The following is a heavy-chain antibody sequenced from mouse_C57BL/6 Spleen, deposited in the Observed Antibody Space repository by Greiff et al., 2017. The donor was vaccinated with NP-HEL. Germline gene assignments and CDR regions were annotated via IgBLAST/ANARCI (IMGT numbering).Heavy chain of an antibody. CDR1: GYTFTSYW. V-gene: IGHV1-55*01. CDR2: IYPGSGST. Sequence: QVQLQQPGAELVKPGASVKMSCKASGYTFTSYWITWVKQRPGQGLEWIGDIYPGSGSTNYNEKFKSKATLTLDTSSSTAYMQLSSLTSEDSAVYYCAREGYYGSSYFDYWGQGTTLTVSS. J-gene: IGHJ2*01. D-gene: IGHD1-1*01. CDR3: AREGYYGSSYFDY.